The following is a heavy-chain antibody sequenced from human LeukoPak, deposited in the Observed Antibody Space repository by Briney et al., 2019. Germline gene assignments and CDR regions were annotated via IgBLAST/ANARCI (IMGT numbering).Heavy chain of an antibody. CDR2: ISSSSSYI. J-gene: IGHJ3*02. V-gene: IGHV3-21*01. D-gene: IGHD1-1*01. CDR1: GFTFSSYS. Sequence: GGSLRLSCAASGFTFSSYSMNWVRQAPGKGLEWVSSISSSSSYIYYADSVKGRFTISRDNAKNSLYLQMNSLRAEDTAVYYCARDGQPELDRNAFDIWGQGTMVTDSS. CDR3: ARDGQPELDRNAFDI.